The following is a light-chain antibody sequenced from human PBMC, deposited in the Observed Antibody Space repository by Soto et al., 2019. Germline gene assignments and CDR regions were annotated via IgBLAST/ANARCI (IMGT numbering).Light chain of an antibody. CDR2: LGS. J-gene: IGKJ2*01. CDR1: QSLLHSNGYNY. CDR3: MQALQPPPYT. V-gene: IGKV2-28*01. Sequence: DIVLTQSPLSLPVTSGEPASISCRSSQSLLHSNGYNYLSWYLQKPGQSPQLLIYLGSNRASGVPDRFSGSESGTDFTLNISRVEAEDVGTYYCMQALQPPPYTFGQGSKLEIK.